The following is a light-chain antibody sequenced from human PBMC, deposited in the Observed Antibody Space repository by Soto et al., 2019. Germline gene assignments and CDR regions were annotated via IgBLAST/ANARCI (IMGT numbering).Light chain of an antibody. Sequence: EIVMTQSPSTVSASPGERATLSCRASQSVSSGLAWYQQKPGKAPKLLIYGASTRPTGIPARFSGSGSGTEFTLTISSLQSEDFAVYYCQQANSWPRTFGQGTKVDIK. CDR2: GAS. CDR1: QSVSSG. V-gene: IGKV3-15*01. J-gene: IGKJ1*01. CDR3: QQANSWPRT.